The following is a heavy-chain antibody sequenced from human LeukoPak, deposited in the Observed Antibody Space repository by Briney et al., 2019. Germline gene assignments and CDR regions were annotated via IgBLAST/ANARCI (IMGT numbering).Heavy chain of an antibody. V-gene: IGHV3-30*18. CDR1: GFTFSSYG. CDR2: ISYDGSNK. Sequence: PGGSLRLSCAASGFTFSSYGMHWVRQAPGKGLEWVAVISYDGSNKYYADSVKGRFTISRDNSKNTLYLRMNSLRAEDTAVYYCAKDPYCGGDCLTSYFDYWGQGTLVTVSS. CDR3: AKDPYCGGDCLTSYFDY. J-gene: IGHJ4*02. D-gene: IGHD2-21*02.